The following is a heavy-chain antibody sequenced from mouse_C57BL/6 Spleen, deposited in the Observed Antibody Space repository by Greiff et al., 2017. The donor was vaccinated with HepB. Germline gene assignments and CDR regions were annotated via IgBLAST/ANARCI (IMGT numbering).Heavy chain of an antibody. CDR3: AKYGIYAMDY. CDR2: IYPGDGDT. CDR1: GYAFSSSW. D-gene: IGHD2-1*01. J-gene: IGHJ4*01. Sequence: VQLVESGPELVKPGASVKISCKASGYAFSSSWMNWVKQRPGKGLEWIGRIYPGDGDTNYNGKFKGKATLTADKSSSTAYMQLSSLTSEDSAVYFCAKYGIYAMDYWGQGTSVTVSS. V-gene: IGHV1-82*01.